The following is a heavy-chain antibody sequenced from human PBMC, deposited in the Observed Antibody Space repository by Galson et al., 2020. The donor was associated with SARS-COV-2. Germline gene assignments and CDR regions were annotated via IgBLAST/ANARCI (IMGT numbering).Heavy chain of an antibody. V-gene: IGHV4-34*01. CDR1: GGSFSGYY. CDR3: ARGEGTDHYYYGMDV. Sequence: SQASETLSLTCAVYGGSFSGYYWGWIRQPPGKGLEWIGEINHSGSTNYNPSLKSRVTISVDTSKNQFSLKLSSVTAADTAVYYCARGEGTDHYYYGMDVWGQGTTVTVSS. CDR2: INHSGST. J-gene: IGHJ6*02. D-gene: IGHD1-1*01.